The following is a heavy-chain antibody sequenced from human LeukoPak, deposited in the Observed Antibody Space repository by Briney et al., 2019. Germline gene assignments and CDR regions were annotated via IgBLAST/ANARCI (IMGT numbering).Heavy chain of an antibody. Sequence: PGGSLRLSCAASGFTFSSYWMSWVRQPPGKGLEWIGEINHSGSANYNPSLKSRVTISVDTSKNQFSLKLSSVTAADTAVYYCASSSGVLSFDYWGQGTLVTVSS. D-gene: IGHD2-8*01. J-gene: IGHJ4*02. CDR2: INHSGSA. CDR3: ASSSGVLSFDY. CDR1: GFTFSSYW. V-gene: IGHV4-34*01.